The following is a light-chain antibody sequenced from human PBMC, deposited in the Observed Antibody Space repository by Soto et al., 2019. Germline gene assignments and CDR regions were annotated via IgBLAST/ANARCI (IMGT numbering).Light chain of an antibody. J-gene: IGLJ2*01. Sequence: QSALTQPPSASGSPGQSVTISCAGTSSDVGGYNYVSWYQQHPGKAPKLMIYEVSERPSGVPDRFSGSKSGNTASLTVSGLQAEDEADYYCSSYGGSNNLLFGGGTKLTVL. CDR2: EVS. CDR1: SSDVGGYNY. CDR3: SSYGGSNNLL. V-gene: IGLV2-8*01.